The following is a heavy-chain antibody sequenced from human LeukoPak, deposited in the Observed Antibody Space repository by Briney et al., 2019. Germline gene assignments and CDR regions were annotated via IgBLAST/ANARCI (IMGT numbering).Heavy chain of an antibody. J-gene: IGHJ4*02. V-gene: IGHV1-69*13. CDR1: GGTFSSYA. CDR3: ARDSRAYSSGWSSDY. Sequence: ASVKVSCKASGGTFSSYAISWVRQAPGQGLEWMGGIIPIFGTANYAQKFQGRVTITADESTSTAYMELSSLRFEVTAVYYCARDSRAYSSGWSSDYWGQGTLVTVSS. CDR2: IIPIFGTA. D-gene: IGHD6-19*01.